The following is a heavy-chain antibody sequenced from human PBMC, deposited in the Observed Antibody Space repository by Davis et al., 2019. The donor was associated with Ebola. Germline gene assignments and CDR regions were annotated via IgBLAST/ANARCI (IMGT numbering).Heavy chain of an antibody. CDR3: ARGLSITGTTPYGMDV. Sequence: GESLKISCAASGFTFSSYSMNWVRQAPGRGLEWVSYISSSSTTKYYADSVKGRFTISRDNAKNSLYLQMNSLRAEDTAVYYCARGLSITGTTPYGMDVWGQGTTVTVSS. CDR1: GFTFSSYS. J-gene: IGHJ6*02. V-gene: IGHV3-48*01. CDR2: ISSSSTTK. D-gene: IGHD1-7*01.